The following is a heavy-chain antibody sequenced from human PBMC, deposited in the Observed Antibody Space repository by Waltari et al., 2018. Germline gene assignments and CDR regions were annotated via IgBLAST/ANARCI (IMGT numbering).Heavy chain of an antibody. J-gene: IGHJ4*02. CDR3: ARSRIAVAGFNYFDY. CDR2: IYYSGST. D-gene: IGHD6-19*01. CDR1: GDSISSTY. Sequence: QVQLQESGPGLVKPSETLSLTCTVPGDSISSTYWSWIRQSPGKGLEWIGFIYYSGSTNYNPSLKSRVTMSLDMSKKQFSLELTSVTAADTGVYYCARSRIAVAGFNYFDYWGQGTLVTVSS. V-gene: IGHV4-59*01.